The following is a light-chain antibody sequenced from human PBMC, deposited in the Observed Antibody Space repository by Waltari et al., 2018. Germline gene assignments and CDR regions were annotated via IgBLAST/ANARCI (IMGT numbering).Light chain of an antibody. CDR1: SSNIGTNY. CDR3: AAWDDSLSGNV. Sequence: QSVLTQPPSASGTPGQRIIISCSGSSSNIGTNYVYWYQQFPGTAPKVLIYKTNRRPSGVPDRFSGSKSGTSASLAISGLRSEDEADYYCAAWDDSLSGNVFGTGTKVTVL. CDR2: KTN. V-gene: IGLV1-47*01. J-gene: IGLJ1*01.